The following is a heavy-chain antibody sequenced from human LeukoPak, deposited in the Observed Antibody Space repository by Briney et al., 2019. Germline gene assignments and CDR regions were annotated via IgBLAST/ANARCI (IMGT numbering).Heavy chain of an antibody. Sequence: GGSLRLSCAASGSTVNTNYISWVRQAPGKGLEWVSIIYSGGNTYYADSVKGRFIISRDSSKNTLSLQMNSLRVEDTAVYYCARDGSSGWYPHWGQGTLVTASS. CDR1: GSTVNTNY. J-gene: IGHJ4*02. D-gene: IGHD6-19*01. CDR3: ARDGSSGWYPH. CDR2: IYSGGNT. V-gene: IGHV3-53*01.